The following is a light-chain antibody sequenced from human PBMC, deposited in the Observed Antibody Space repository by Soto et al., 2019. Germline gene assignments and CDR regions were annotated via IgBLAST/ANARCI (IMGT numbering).Light chain of an antibody. Sequence: IVLTQSPGTLSLSPGDRATLSCRASQSVSNSNLAWYQHKPGQAPRLLIYGASNRATGIPDRFSGSGSGTDFTLSISRLEPEDFAVYYCQQYGSSPWTFGQGTKVDIK. CDR2: GAS. J-gene: IGKJ1*01. V-gene: IGKV3-20*01. CDR3: QQYGSSPWT. CDR1: QSVSNSN.